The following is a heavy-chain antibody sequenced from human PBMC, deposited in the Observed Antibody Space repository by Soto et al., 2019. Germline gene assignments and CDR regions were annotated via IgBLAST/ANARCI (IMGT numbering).Heavy chain of an antibody. CDR1: GFTLSTYS. D-gene: IGHD3-3*01. J-gene: IGHJ4*02. CDR3: ARSNSTIADPGPDY. CDR2: ISSSSSYI. V-gene: IGHV3-21*01. Sequence: EVQLVESGGGLVQPGGSLRLSCAASGFTLSTYSMNWVRQAPGKGLEWVSSISSSSSYIYYADSVKGRFTISRDNAKNSLYLQMNSLRAEDTAVYYCARSNSTIADPGPDYWGQGTLVTVSS.